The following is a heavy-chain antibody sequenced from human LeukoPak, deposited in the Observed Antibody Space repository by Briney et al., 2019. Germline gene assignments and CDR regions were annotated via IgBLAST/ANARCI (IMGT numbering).Heavy chain of an antibody. V-gene: IGHV1-2*06. CDR3: ARVREWEEISGAIPDYFDY. CDR1: GYTFTGHF. D-gene: IGHD3-3*01. J-gene: IGHJ4*02. CDR2: IKPKSGAT. Sequence: GASVKVSCKTSGYTFTGHFMNWVRQAPEQGLEWMGRIKPKSGATAYAQKFQGRVTMTRDTAINTAYLEVSGLTPDDTAVYYCARVREWEEISGAIPDYFDYRGQGTLITVSS.